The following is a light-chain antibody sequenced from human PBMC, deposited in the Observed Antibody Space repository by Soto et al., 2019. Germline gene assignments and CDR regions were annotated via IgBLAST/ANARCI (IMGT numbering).Light chain of an antibody. CDR3: QQRSNWPPIT. CDR2: DAS. CDR1: QSVSSY. Sequence: EIVLTQSPATLSLSPGEIATLSFSASQSVSSYLAWYQQKPGQAPRLLIYDASNRATGIPARFSGSGSGTDFTLTISSLEPEDFAVYYCQQRSNWPPITFGQGTRLEI. J-gene: IGKJ5*01. V-gene: IGKV3-11*01.